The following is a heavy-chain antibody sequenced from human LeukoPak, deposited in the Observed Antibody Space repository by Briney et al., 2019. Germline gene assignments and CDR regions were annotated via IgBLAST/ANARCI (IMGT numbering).Heavy chain of an antibody. J-gene: IGHJ3*01. CDR1: EYTLTGLS. CDR3: ATILLSKKRYYDFWTSAFDF. CDR2: FDPEDVDT. Sequence: ASVKVSCKVSEYTLTGLSVHWVRLAPGKGLEWMGGFDPEDVDTIYAQKFEGRVTMTEDTSTDTAYLELSSLRSEDTAVYYCATILLSKKRYYDFWTSAFDFWGQGTLVTVSS. V-gene: IGHV1-24*01. D-gene: IGHD3-3*01.